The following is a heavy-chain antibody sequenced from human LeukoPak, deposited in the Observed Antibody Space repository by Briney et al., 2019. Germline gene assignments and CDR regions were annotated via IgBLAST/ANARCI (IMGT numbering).Heavy chain of an antibody. V-gene: IGHV3-23*01. CDR1: GFTFSSFA. CDR2: ISATSGAK. D-gene: IGHD3-3*01. Sequence: QPGGSLRLSCAASGFTFSSFAMTWVRQAPGKGLEWVAVISATSGAKYYADSVKGRFTISRDNSKNTLYLQMNSLRAEDTAVYYCARDPQTYYDFWSEKRGDAFDIWGQGTMVTVSS. J-gene: IGHJ3*02. CDR3: ARDPQTYYDFWSEKRGDAFDI.